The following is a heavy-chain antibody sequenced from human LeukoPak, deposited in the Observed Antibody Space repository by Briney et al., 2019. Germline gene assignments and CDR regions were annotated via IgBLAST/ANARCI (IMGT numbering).Heavy chain of an antibody. D-gene: IGHD2-2*01. Sequence: QSGGSLRLSCAASGFTFSSYGITWVRQAPGKGLEWVSGISGSGGSTYYADSVKGRFTISRDNSKNTLYLQMNSLSAEDTAVYYCAKGRYYYEDWGQGTPVTVSS. J-gene: IGHJ4*02. CDR3: AKGRYYYED. CDR1: GFTFSSYG. CDR2: ISGSGGST. V-gene: IGHV3-23*01.